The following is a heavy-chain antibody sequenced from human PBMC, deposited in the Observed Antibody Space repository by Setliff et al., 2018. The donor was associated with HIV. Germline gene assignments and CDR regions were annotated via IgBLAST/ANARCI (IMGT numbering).Heavy chain of an antibody. D-gene: IGHD1-7*01. CDR3: AKDGDYSNWDYDAFDI. V-gene: IGHV3-20*04. Sequence: GGSLRLSCAASGFTFDDYGMNWVRQVPGKGLEWVSGTSWSGASTGYGDSVKGRFIMSRDNAKNSVYLQMNSLRAEDTAVYYCAKDGDYSNWDYDAFDIWGQGTMVTVSS. J-gene: IGHJ3*02. CDR2: TSWSGAST. CDR1: GFTFDDYG.